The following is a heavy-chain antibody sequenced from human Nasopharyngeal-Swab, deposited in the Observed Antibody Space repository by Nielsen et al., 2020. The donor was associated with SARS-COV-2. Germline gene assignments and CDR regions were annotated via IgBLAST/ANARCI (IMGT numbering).Heavy chain of an antibody. CDR2: ISTSGATI. CDR3: ARASRGWS. CDR1: GFTFDNYE. D-gene: IGHD6-19*01. V-gene: IGHV3-48*03. J-gene: IGHJ5*02. Sequence: GESLKISCAASGFTFDNYEMNWVRQAPGKGLEWVSYISTSGATIHYADSVRGRFTLSRDNAKKSLYLQMNSLSAEDTAVYYCARASRGWSWGQGTLVTVSS.